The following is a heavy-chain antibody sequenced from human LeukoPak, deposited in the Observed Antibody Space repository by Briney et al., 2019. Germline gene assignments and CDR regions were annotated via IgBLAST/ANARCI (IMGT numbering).Heavy chain of an antibody. V-gene: IGHV3-74*01. CDR3: ARDPSSWNGYFDS. CDR2: IEGDGIST. CDR1: GFIFSSYW. J-gene: IGHJ4*02. Sequence: GGSLRLSCEASGFIFSSYWMHWVRQAPGKGLVWVSRIEGDGISTSYADSVGGRFTISRDNARNTMYLQMNSLRADDTAVYYCARDPSSWNGYFDSWGQGTLVTVSS. D-gene: IGHD6-13*01.